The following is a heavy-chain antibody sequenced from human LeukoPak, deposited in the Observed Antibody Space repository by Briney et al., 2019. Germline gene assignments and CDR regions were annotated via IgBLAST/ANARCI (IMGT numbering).Heavy chain of an antibody. D-gene: IGHD3-22*01. J-gene: IGHJ4*02. CDR1: GGSISSYY. CDR3: ARGGSSGYPTMIDY. V-gene: IGHV4-59*12. CDR2: IYYSGST. Sequence: SETLSLTCTVSGGSISSYYWSWIRQPPGKGLEWIGYIYYSGSTNYNPSLKSRVTISVDTSKNQFSLKLSSVTAADTAVYYCARGGSSGYPTMIDYWGQGTLVTVSS.